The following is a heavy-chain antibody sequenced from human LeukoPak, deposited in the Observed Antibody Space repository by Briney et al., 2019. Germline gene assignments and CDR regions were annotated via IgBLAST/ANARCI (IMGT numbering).Heavy chain of an antibody. D-gene: IGHD3-10*01. CDR2: LKGNTDGGTT. Sequence: GGALRLSCVASGITFNNAWMAWVRQAPGKGLEWVGRLKGNTDGGTTDYAAPVKGRFTISRDDSKNTLYLQMNSLQIEDTAMYYCTTVTMVRGLRGYFDSWGQGTLVTVSS. J-gene: IGHJ4*02. CDR3: TTVTMVRGLRGYFDS. V-gene: IGHV3-15*01. CDR1: GITFNNAW.